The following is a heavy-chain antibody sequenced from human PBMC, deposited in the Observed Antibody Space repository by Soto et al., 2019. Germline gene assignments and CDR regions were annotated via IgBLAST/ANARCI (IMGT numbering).Heavy chain of an antibody. CDR2: INRRSTYT. CDR1: GLSFSDNF. D-gene: IGHD1-1*01. Sequence: GGSLRLSCAASGLSFSDNFISWIRQAPWKGLEFVSYINRRSTYTDYADSVRGRFTISRDNAKNSLYLEMNSLRVEDTAIYYCATRTYNADEVYDIWGQGTLVTVSS. CDR3: ATRTYNADEVYDI. J-gene: IGHJ3*02. V-gene: IGHV3-11*03.